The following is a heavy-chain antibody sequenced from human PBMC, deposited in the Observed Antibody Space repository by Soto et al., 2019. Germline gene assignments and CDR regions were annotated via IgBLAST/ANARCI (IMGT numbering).Heavy chain of an antibody. CDR2: INPNSGVT. J-gene: IGHJ5*02. Sequence: QVQLVQSGAEMKKPGASVKISCKASGYYFTGYYMHWVRQAPGQGLEWMGWINPNSGVTNYAQRFQGRVTMTRDTSISTAYLEVKRLTPDDTAVYYCATNLFSSTSRGSDFDPWGQGTLDIVSS. V-gene: IGHV1-2*02. D-gene: IGHD6-19*01. CDR1: GYYFTGYY. CDR3: ATNLFSSTSRGSDFDP.